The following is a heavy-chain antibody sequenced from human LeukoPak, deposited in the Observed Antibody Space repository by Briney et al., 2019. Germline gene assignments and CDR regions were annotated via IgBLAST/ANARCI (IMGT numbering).Heavy chain of an antibody. J-gene: IGHJ4*02. CDR3: AKDDAWLRFGE. CDR2: ISPSADIK. CDR1: GFTFSIHG. Sequence: GGSLRLSCAASGFTFSIHGMNWVRQAPGKGLEWVSGISPSADIKYYADSVKGRFTISRDNSKNMLYLEVISLTADDTAVYYCAKDDAWLRFGEWSQGTLVTVSS. D-gene: IGHD3-10*01. V-gene: IGHV3-23*01.